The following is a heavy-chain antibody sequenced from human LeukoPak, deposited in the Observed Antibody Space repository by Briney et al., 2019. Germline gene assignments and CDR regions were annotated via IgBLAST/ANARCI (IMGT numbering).Heavy chain of an antibody. CDR1: GFTFSSYW. CDR2: LNSDGTSP. CDR3: SRGYSGGFDY. Sequence: PGGSLRLSCAASGFTFSSYWMHWVRQAPGKGLVWVSGLNSDGTSPIYADSVKGRFTISRDNAKKTLYMQMNSLRAEDTAVYYCSRGYSGGFDYWGQGTLVTVSS. J-gene: IGHJ4*02. V-gene: IGHV3-74*01. D-gene: IGHD2-15*01.